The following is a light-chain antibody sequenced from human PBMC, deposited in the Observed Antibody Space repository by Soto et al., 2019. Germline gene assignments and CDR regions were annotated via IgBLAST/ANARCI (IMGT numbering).Light chain of an antibody. Sequence: DIQMTQSPSTLSVSVGDRVSITCRASQTISSWLAWYQQKPGKAPKLLIYKASTLKSGVPSRFSGSGSGTDFALTISSLQPEDFATIYCQQTYSTPWTFGQGTKVDIK. V-gene: IGKV1-5*03. CDR3: QQTYSTPWT. J-gene: IGKJ1*01. CDR2: KAS. CDR1: QTISSW.